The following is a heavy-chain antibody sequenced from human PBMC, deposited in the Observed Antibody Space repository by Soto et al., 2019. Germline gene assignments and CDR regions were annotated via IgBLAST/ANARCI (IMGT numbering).Heavy chain of an antibody. CDR1: GGSFSGYY. D-gene: IGHD3-10*01. V-gene: IGHV4-34*01. CDR2: INHSGST. CDR3: ARVSGIYYYGMDV. Sequence: SETLSLTCAVYGGSFSGYYWSWLRQPPGKGLEWIGEINHSGSTNYNPSLKSRVTISVDTSKNQFSLKLSSVTAADTAVYYCARVSGIYYYGMDVWGQGTTVTVPS. J-gene: IGHJ6*02.